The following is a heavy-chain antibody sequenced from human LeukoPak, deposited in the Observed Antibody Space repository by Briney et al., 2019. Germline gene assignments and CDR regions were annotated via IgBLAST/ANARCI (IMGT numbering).Heavy chain of an antibody. CDR1: GFTFRYYA. D-gene: IGHD1-26*01. J-gene: IGHJ6*03. V-gene: IGHV3-64*01. CDR2: ISSNGGST. CDR3: ARDGGSYFNYSMAV. Sequence: PGGSVRFSCAASGFTFRYYAIHWLRQAPGKGVEDVSSISSNGGSTYYANSVKGRFTISRDNSKNTLYLQMGSLRAEDMAVYYCARDGGSYFNYSMAVWGKGTTVTVSS.